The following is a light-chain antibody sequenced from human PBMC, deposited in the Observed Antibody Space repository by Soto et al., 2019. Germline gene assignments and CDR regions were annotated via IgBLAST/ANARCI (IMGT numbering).Light chain of an antibody. J-gene: IGKJ4*01. CDR2: DAS. Sequence: DIQMTQSPSTLSSSLGDRVTITCRASQSISWWLAWYQQKPGKAPKVLIYDASSLESGVPSRFSGSGSGTEFTFTISSLQPDDCATYYCQQYNSYPLTFGGGTKVDI. CDR1: QSISWW. V-gene: IGKV1-5*01. CDR3: QQYNSYPLT.